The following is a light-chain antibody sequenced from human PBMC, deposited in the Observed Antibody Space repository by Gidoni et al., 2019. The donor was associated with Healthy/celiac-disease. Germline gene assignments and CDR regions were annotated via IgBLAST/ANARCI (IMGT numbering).Light chain of an antibody. CDR3: QQYYSTPPLT. CDR2: WAS. Sequence: DSVLTQSPDSLAVSLGERATINCKASQSVLYSSNNNNYLTWYQQKPGQPPKLLIYWASTRESGVTDRISGSGSGTDFTLTISSLQAEDVAVYYCQQYYSTPPLTFGGGTKVEIK. V-gene: IGKV4-1*01. CDR1: QSVLYSSNNNNY. J-gene: IGKJ4*01.